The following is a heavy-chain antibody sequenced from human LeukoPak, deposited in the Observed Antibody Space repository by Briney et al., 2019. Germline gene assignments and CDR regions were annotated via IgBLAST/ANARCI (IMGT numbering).Heavy chain of an antibody. CDR3: AKDPGYCYPYYMDV. J-gene: IGHJ6*03. Sequence: WGSLRLSCAASGLSFSSYAMSWVRQPPGKGLEWVSEINGSGGSTYYADSVKGRFTISRDNSKNTLYLQMNSLRAEDTAVYYCAKDPGYCYPYYMDVWGKGTTVTVSS. D-gene: IGHD1-26*01. V-gene: IGHV3-23*01. CDR1: GLSFSSYA. CDR2: INGSGGST.